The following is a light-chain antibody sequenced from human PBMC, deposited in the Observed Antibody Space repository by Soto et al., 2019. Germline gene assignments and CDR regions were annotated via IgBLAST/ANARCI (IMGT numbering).Light chain of an antibody. CDR2: KAS. V-gene: IGKV1-5*03. J-gene: IGKJ1*01. Sequence: DIQMTQSPSTLSGSVGDRVTITCRASQTISSWLAWYQQKPGKAPKLLIYKASTLKSGVPSRFSGSGSGTEFTLTISSLQPDDFASYYCKQYNQSSTFAQGTKVEIK. CDR1: QTISSW. CDR3: KQYNQSST.